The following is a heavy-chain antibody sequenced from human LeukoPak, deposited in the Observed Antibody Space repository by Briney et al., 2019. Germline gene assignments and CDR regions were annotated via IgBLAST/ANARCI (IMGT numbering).Heavy chain of an antibody. CDR1: GFTVRRNY. V-gene: IGHV3-66*04. CDR3: ARRGHGYGSPFDY. Sequence: GSLRLSCAASGFTVRRNYMNWVRQAPGKGLEWVSMIYPDGNTFYTNSVKGRFTISRDNSKNTLDLQMSSLRAEDTAVYYCARRGHGYGSPFDYWGQGTLVTVSS. J-gene: IGHJ4*02. CDR2: IYPDGNT. D-gene: IGHD5-18*01.